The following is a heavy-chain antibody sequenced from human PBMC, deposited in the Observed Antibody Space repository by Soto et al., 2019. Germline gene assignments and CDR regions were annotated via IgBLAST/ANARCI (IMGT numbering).Heavy chain of an antibody. D-gene: IGHD3-3*01. V-gene: IGHV5-51*01. Sequence: PGESLKISCRGSGYNFAGYWIAWVRQMPGKGLELMGIIYPSDSDTRYRPSFQGQVTISADKSISSAYLQWSSLRASDTAMYYCARGGVSTRTFDYWGQGTPVTVSA. CDR3: ARGGVSTRTFDY. CDR1: GYNFAGYW. J-gene: IGHJ4*02. CDR2: IYPSDSDT.